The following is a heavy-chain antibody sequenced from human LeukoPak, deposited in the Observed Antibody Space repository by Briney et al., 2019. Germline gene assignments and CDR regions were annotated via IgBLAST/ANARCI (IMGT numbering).Heavy chain of an antibody. Sequence: GGSLRLSCTTSGFTFSNYAMSWVRQAPGKGLEWVSSISGSAITTYYADSVKGRFANSRDNSKNTLYLQMTSLRAEDTAVYYCAKDQRFGDLDDYRGQGTLVTVSS. CDR3: AKDQRFGDLDDY. D-gene: IGHD3-10*01. V-gene: IGHV3-23*01. J-gene: IGHJ4*02. CDR1: GFTFSNYA. CDR2: ISGSAITT.